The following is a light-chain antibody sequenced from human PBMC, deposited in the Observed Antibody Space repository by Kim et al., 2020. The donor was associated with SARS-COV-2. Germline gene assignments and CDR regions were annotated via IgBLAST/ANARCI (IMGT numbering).Light chain of an antibody. V-gene: IGKV3-11*01. CDR2: DVF. CDR1: QSVGSQ. CDR3: QQRSNWPVT. Sequence: EIVLTQSPATLSLSPGERATLSCRASQSVGSQLAWYQQTPGQAPRLLIYDVFNRATGIPARFSGSGSGTDFTLTISSLEPEDLAVYYCQQRSNWPVTFGQGTKVDIK. J-gene: IGKJ1*01.